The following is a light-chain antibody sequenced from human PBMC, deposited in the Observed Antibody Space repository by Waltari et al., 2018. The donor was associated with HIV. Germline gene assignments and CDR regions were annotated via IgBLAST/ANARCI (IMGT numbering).Light chain of an antibody. CDR1: SGIDVAISR. CDR2: YKSDSDK. CDR3: VIWHNSAWV. Sequence: QAVLTQPASLSASPGASASLTCTLRSGIDVAISRIYWYHQKPGSPPQYPLRYKSDSDKQQGSGVPSRFSGSKDASANAGILLISGLQSGDEADYYCVIWHNSAWVFGGGTKLTVL. V-gene: IGLV5-45*01. J-gene: IGLJ2*01.